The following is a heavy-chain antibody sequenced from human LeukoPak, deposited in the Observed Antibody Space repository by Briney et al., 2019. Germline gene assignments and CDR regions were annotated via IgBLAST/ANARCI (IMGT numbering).Heavy chain of an antibody. D-gene: IGHD5-18*01. CDR2: IIPIFGTA. V-gene: IGHV1-69*13. Sequence: ASAKVSCKASGGTFSSYAISWVRQAPGQGLEWMGGIIPIFGTANYAQKFQGRVTITADESTSTAYMELSSLRSEDTAVYYCARDEPGGYRGSFDYWGQGTLVTVSS. CDR1: GGTFSSYA. J-gene: IGHJ4*02. CDR3: ARDEPGGYRGSFDY.